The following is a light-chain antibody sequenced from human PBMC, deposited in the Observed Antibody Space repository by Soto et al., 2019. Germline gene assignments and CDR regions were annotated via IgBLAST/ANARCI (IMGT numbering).Light chain of an antibody. V-gene: IGLV4-69*01. CDR1: SGHSSNA. CDR3: QTWGTGIQV. Sequence: QPVLTQSPSASASLGASVKLTCTLSSGHSSNAIAWHQQQPEKGPRYLMKLNSDGSHNKGDGIPDRFSGSRSGAEWYLTISSLQSEDEADYYCQTWGTGIQVFGGGTKLTVL. J-gene: IGLJ2*01. CDR2: LNSDGSH.